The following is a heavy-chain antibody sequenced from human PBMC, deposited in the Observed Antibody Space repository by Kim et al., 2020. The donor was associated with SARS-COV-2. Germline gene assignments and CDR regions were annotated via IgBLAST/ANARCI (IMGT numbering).Heavy chain of an antibody. D-gene: IGHD3-10*01. V-gene: IGHV3-15*01. J-gene: IGHJ4*02. CDR1: GFTFSNAW. Sequence: GGSLRLSCAASGFTFSNAWMSWVRQAPGKGLEWVGRIKSKTDGGTTDYAAPVKGRFTISRDDSKNTLYLQMNSLKTEDTAVYYCTTDPANTWFTPHGSGSYLLGKIDYWGQGTLVTVSS. CDR3: TTDPANTWFTPHGSGSYLLGKIDY. CDR2: IKSKTDGGTT.